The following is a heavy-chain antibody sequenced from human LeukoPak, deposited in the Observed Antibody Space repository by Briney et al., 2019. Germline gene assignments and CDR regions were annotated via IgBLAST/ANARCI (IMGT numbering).Heavy chain of an antibody. J-gene: IGHJ4*02. CDR2: ISGSGVES. Sequence: GGSLRLSCGASGFTYTSYAMSWVRQAPGKGLEWVSGISGSGVESFYADSVKGRFTISRDNSRNTLYLQMNSLRAEDTAVYYCANSGNYYDTSGHEYWGQGTLVTVSS. CDR3: ANSGNYYDTSGHEY. D-gene: IGHD3-22*01. V-gene: IGHV3-23*01. CDR1: GFTYTSYA.